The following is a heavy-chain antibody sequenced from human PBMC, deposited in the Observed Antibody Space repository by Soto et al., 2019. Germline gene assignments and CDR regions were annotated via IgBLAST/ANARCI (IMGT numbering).Heavy chain of an antibody. Sequence: QEQLVQSGAEVKKPGASVKVSCEASGYTFSSNDIDWVRQASGQGLEWMGWMKPSTGDSGYAKDFQGRITLTKDTATGTAYMALSSLRPEDKAVYYCARGGPAAGFDLWGQGTLVTVSS. CDR1: GYTFSSND. CDR2: MKPSTGDS. V-gene: IGHV1-8*01. D-gene: IGHD6-13*01. J-gene: IGHJ4*02. CDR3: ARGGPAAGFDL.